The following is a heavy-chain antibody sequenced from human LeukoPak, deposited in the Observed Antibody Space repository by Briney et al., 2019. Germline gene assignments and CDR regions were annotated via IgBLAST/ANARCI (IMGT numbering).Heavy chain of an antibody. CDR2: IIPIFGTA. J-gene: IGHJ6*02. Sequence: ASVKVSCKASGGTFSSYAISWVRQTPGQGLEWMGGIIPIFGTANYAQKFQGRVTITADDSTSTDYLELRSLRSEDTAVYYCERDWGEVGHNYYYGMDVWGQGTTVTVSS. V-gene: IGHV1-69*13. D-gene: IGHD3-16*01. CDR1: GGTFSSYA. CDR3: ERDWGEVGHNYYYGMDV.